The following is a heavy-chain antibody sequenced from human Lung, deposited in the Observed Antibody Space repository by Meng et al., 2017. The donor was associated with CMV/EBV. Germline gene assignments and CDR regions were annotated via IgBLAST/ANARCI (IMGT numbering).Heavy chain of an antibody. CDR1: GFTFSSHW. V-gene: IGHV3-74*01. CDR2: INSDGSST. J-gene: IGHJ4*02. CDR3: ARAADLYDYYDSSGYYGY. Sequence: GESXKISCAASGFTFSSHWMHWVRQAPGKGLVWVSRINSDGSSTSYADSVKGRFTISRDNAKNTLYLQMNSLRAEDTAVYYCARAADLYDYYDSSGYYGYWGQGTXVTVSS. D-gene: IGHD3-22*01.